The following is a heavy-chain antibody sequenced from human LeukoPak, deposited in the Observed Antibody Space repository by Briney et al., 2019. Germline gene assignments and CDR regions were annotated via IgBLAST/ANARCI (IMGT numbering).Heavy chain of an antibody. V-gene: IGHV3-33*06. J-gene: IGHJ3*02. CDR1: GFSFSSYL. Sequence: GGSLRLSCAASGFSFSSYLMHWVRQAPGKGLEWVAVIWFDGNNKFNTDAAKGRFTISRDNSRKMLDLQMDSLGPEDTAVYYCAKGGGPKLKDAFDIWGQGTVVTVSA. CDR2: IWFDGNNK. CDR3: AKGGGPKLKDAFDI. D-gene: IGHD1-1*01.